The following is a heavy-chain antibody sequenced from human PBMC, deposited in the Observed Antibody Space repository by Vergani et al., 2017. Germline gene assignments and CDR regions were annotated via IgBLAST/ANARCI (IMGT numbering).Heavy chain of an antibody. Sequence: QVQLQESGPGLVKPSETLSLTCTVSGGSISSYYWSWIRQPPGKGLEWIGYIYYSGSTNYNPSLKSRVTISVDTSKNQFPLKLSSVTAADTAVYYCARVGGRRYCTNGVCYYYYYMDVWGKGTTVTVSS. V-gene: IGHV4-59*01. CDR3: ARVGGRRYCTNGVCYYYYYMDV. CDR2: IYYSGST. CDR1: GGSISSYY. J-gene: IGHJ6*03. D-gene: IGHD2-8*01.